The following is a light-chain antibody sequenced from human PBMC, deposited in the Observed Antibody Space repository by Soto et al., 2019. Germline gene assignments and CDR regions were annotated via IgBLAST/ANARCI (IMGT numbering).Light chain of an antibody. CDR3: QQYTTSSST. Sequence: DIQMTQSPSTLSASVGDRVTLTCRASQSISTWLAWYQQKPGKAPKLLIYKASSLEGGVPSRFSGSGSGTEFTLTISSLQPDDFATYYCQQYTTSSSTFGQGTKVQAK. CDR1: QSISTW. V-gene: IGKV1-5*03. CDR2: KAS. J-gene: IGKJ2*02.